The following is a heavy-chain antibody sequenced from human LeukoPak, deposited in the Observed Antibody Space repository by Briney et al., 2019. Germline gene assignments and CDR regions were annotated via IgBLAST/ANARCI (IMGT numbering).Heavy chain of an antibody. V-gene: IGHV3-23*01. CDR2: ITASGDST. CDR1: GFTFSNYV. CDR3: ARRSSSGYYYGY. D-gene: IGHD3-22*01. J-gene: IGHJ4*02. Sequence: GGSLRLSCAASGFTFSNYVMIWVRQVPGKGLEWVSGITASGDSTYYGDSVKGRFTISRDNSKNTLYLQMNSLRAEDTAIYYCARRSSSGYYYGYWGQGTLVTVSS.